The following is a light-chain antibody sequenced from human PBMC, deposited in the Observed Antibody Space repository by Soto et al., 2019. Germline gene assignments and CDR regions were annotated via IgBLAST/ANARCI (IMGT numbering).Light chain of an antibody. CDR2: GAS. Sequence: EIVLTQSAVARSFTPVEGAAGSCSASQSVSSSYLAWYQQKPGQAPRLLIYGASSRATGIPDRFSGSGSGTDFTLTISRLEPEDFAVYYCQQYGSSPWTFGQGTKVDIK. CDR1: QSVSSSY. J-gene: IGKJ1*01. CDR3: QQYGSSPWT. V-gene: IGKV3-20*01.